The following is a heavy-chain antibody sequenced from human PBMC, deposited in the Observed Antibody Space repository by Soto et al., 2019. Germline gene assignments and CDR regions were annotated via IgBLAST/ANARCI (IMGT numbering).Heavy chain of an antibody. CDR1: GFTFSSYW. V-gene: IGHV3-74*03. D-gene: IGHD3-10*01. CDR3: ASTVSMVRGHGMDV. Sequence: EVQLVESGGGLLQPGGSLRLSCAASGFTFSSYWMHWVRQAPGKGLVWVSRINSDGSRTTYADSVKGRFTISRDNAKNTLYLQMNSLRAEDTAVYYCASTVSMVRGHGMDVWGQATTVTVSS. J-gene: IGHJ6*02. CDR2: INSDGSRT.